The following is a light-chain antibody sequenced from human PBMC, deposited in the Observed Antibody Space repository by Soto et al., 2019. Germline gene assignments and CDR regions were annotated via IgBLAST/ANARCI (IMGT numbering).Light chain of an antibody. J-gene: IGKJ5*01. CDR3: QQYSSSPS. CDR1: GSVRTS. V-gene: IGKV3D-15*01. CDR2: DAS. Sequence: EIVITYSPATLSSSPVETASLSCRASGSVRTSLAWYQQKPGQAPRLLIYDASTRATGIPARFSGSGSGTEFTLTISSLQSEDFAVYYCQQYSSSPSFGQGTRLEI.